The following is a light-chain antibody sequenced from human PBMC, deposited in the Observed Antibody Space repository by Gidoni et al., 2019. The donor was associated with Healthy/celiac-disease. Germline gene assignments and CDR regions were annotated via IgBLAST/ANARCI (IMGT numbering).Light chain of an antibody. Sequence: QSALTQPRSVSGYPGQSVTISCPGTSSDVGGYNYVTWYQQLPSKAPKPMIYDVRTRHSGVPDRFSGSKSGNTASLTISGLQAEDEADYYCCSYAGSYTLVFGGGTKLTVL. J-gene: IGLJ3*02. V-gene: IGLV2-11*01. CDR1: SSDVGGYNY. CDR2: DVR. CDR3: CSYAGSYTLV.